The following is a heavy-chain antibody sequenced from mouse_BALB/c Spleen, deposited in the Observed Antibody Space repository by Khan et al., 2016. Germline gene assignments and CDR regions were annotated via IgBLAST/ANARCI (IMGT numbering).Heavy chain of an antibody. CDR3: ARQLGIYYAMDY. V-gene: IGHV9-3-1*01. Sequence: QIQLVQSGPELKKPGETVKISCKASGYTFTNYGMNWVKQAPGKGLKWMGWINTYTGEPTYADDFKGRFAFSLENSASTAYLQINNLKNEETATDFCARQLGIYYAMDYWGRGSSVTVSS. CDR2: INTYTGEP. CDR1: GYTFTNYG. J-gene: IGHJ4*01. D-gene: IGHD4-1*02.